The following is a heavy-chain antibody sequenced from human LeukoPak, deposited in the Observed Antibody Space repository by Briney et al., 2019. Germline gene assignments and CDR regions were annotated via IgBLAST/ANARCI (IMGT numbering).Heavy chain of an antibody. Sequence: GGSLRLSCAASGFTFSGYSMNWVRQAPGKGLEWVSLISFDGSNKYYADSVKGRFAISRDNSKNTLYLQMNSLRPEDTAVYYCARGNGLSSGWYEFDFWGQGALVAVSS. J-gene: IGHJ4*02. V-gene: IGHV3-30*03. D-gene: IGHD6-19*01. CDR2: ISFDGSNK. CDR1: GFTFSGYS. CDR3: ARGNGLSSGWYEFDF.